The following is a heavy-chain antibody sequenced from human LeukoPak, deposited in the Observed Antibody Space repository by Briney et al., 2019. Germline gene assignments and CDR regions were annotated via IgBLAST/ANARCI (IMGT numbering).Heavy chain of an antibody. D-gene: IGHD3-3*01. J-gene: IGHJ4*02. Sequence: SETLSLTCAVYGGSFSGYYWSWLRQPPGKGLEWIGEINHSGSINYNPSLKSRVTISVDTSKNQFSLKLSSVTAADTAVYYCARGRVTYYDFWRSPFDYWGQGTLVTVSS. CDR2: INHSGSI. CDR1: GGSFSGYY. CDR3: ARGRVTYYDFWRSPFDY. V-gene: IGHV4-34*01.